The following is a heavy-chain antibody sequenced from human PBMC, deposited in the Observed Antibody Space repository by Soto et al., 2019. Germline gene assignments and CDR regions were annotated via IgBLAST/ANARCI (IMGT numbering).Heavy chain of an antibody. CDR3: ASYDRAPDY. Sequence: PGGSLRLSCAASGFTFSSYGMHWVRQAPGKGLEWVAVISYDGSNKYYADSVKGRFTISRDNSKNTLYLQMNSLRAEDTAVYYSASYDRAPDYWGQGALVTVSS. V-gene: IGHV3-30*03. J-gene: IGHJ4*02. CDR2: ISYDGSNK. CDR1: GFTFSSYG. D-gene: IGHD3-16*01.